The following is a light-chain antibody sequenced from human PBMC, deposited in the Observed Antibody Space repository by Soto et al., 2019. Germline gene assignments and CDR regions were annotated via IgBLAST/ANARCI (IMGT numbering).Light chain of an antibody. CDR1: SSNVGNNY. J-gene: IGLJ2*01. CDR3: GTWDSSLSAVV. Sequence: QSVLTQPPSVSAAPGQKVTISCSGSSSNVGNNYVSWYQHLPGTAPKRLISDNDRRPSGIPDRFSGSKSGTSATLDITGLQTGDEADYYCGTWDSSLSAVVFGGGTKVTVL. CDR2: DND. V-gene: IGLV1-51*01.